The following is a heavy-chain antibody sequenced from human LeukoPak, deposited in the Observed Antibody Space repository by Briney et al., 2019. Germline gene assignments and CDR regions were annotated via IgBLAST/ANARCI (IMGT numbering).Heavy chain of an antibody. Sequence: GGSLRLSCAASGFTFDDYAMHWVRQAPGKGLEWVSGISWNSGNIGYADSVKGRFIISRDNAKNSLYLQTSSLRAEDTALYYCAKGPYSSGWYPVRHWGQGTLVTVSS. V-gene: IGHV3-9*01. D-gene: IGHD6-19*01. CDR2: ISWNSGNI. J-gene: IGHJ4*02. CDR3: AKGPYSSGWYPVRH. CDR1: GFTFDDYA.